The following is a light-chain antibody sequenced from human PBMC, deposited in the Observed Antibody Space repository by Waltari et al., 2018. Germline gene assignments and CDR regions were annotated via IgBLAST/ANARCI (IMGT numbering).Light chain of an antibody. CDR3: SSFTRSSTFL. CDR1: NY. CDR2: EVS. Sequence: NYVSWYQQHPGKVPKLMIYEVSKRPSGVSNRFSGSKSGYTASLTISGLQAEDEADYYCSSFTRSSTFLFGGGTKVTVL. V-gene: IGLV2-14*03. J-gene: IGLJ3*02.